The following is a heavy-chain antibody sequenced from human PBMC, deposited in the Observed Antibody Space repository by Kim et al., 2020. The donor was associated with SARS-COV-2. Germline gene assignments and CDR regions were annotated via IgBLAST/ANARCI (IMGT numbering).Heavy chain of an antibody. CDR3: ARVQWNSSCFDY. CDR2: ISAPGSTI. D-gene: IGHD6-13*01. J-gene: IGHJ4*02. Sequence: GGSLRLSCAASGFSFSDYYMSWIRQAPGKGLEWVSYISAPGSTIYYADSMQGRFTVSRDNAKNSVYLEMDSLRAEDTAVYYCARVQWNSSCFDYWGQGTLVTVSS. CDR1: GFSFSDYY. V-gene: IGHV3-11*01.